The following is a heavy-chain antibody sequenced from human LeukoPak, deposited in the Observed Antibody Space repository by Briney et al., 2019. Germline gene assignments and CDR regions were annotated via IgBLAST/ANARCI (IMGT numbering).Heavy chain of an antibody. CDR1: GESFSGYY. D-gene: IGHD4-17*01. V-gene: IGHV4-34*01. CDR2: INHSGST. J-gene: IGHJ4*02. Sequence: SETLSLTCAVYGESFSGYYWSWIRQPPGKGLEWIGEINHSGSTNYNPSLKSRVTILVDTSKNQFSLKLSSVTAADTAVYYCAILYGDYEYYFDYWGQGTLVTVSS. CDR3: AILYGDYEYYFDY.